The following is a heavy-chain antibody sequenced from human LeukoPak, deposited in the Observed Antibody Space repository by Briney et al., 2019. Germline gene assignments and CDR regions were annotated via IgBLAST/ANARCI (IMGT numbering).Heavy chain of an antibody. D-gene: IGHD1-26*01. CDR3: ARRGATTTGPLGAFDI. Sequence: GGSLRLSCAASGFTFSSYSMNWVRQAPGKGLEWVSYISSSSSTIYYADSVKGRFTISRDNAKNSLYLQMNSLRAEDTAVYYCARRGATTTGPLGAFDIWGQGTMVTVSS. CDR1: GFTFSSYS. V-gene: IGHV3-48*04. CDR2: ISSSSSTI. J-gene: IGHJ3*02.